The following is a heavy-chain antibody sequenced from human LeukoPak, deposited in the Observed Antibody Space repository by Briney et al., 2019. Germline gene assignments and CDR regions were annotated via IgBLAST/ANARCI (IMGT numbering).Heavy chain of an antibody. CDR3: ARARIAAAGTGAFDV. Sequence: PGGSLRLSCAASGISVSNYGMSWVRQAPGKGLEWVSAFSGTGGRAEYAESVKGRFAISRDNSKNRLYLQLNSLWDDDTAVYYCARARIAAAGTGAFDVWGQGTMVTVSS. CDR1: GISVSNYG. CDR2: FSGTGGRA. D-gene: IGHD6-13*01. V-gene: IGHV3-23*01. J-gene: IGHJ3*01.